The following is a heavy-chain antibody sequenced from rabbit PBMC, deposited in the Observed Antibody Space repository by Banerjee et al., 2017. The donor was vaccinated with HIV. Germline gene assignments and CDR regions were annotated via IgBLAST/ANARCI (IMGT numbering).Heavy chain of an antibody. CDR1: GLDFSSYW. Sequence: EESGGGLVKPEGSLTLTCTASGLDFSSYWICWVRQAPGKGLEWIACINTSSGNTVYASWAKGRFTISKTSSTTVTLQMTSLTAADTATYFCARDLAGVIGWNFNLWGPGTLVTVS. D-gene: IGHD4-1*01. V-gene: IGHV1S45*01. J-gene: IGHJ4*01. CDR2: INTSSGNT. CDR3: ARDLAGVIGWNFNL.